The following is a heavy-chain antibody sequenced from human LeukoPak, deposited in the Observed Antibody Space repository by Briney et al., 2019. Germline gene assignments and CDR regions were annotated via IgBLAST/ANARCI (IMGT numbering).Heavy chain of an antibody. J-gene: IGHJ3*02. CDR2: IKQDGSEK. CDR1: GFTFSSYA. Sequence: PGGSLRLSCAASGFTFSSYAMSWVRQAPGKGLEWVANIKQDGSEKYYVDSVKGRFTISRDNAKNSLYLQMNSLRAEDTAVYYCARADYYGSGSYYPTSDAFDIWGQGTMVTVSS. V-gene: IGHV3-7*01. CDR3: ARADYYGSGSYYPTSDAFDI. D-gene: IGHD3-10*01.